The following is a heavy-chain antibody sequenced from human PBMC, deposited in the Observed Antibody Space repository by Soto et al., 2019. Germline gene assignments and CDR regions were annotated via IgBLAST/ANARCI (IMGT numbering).Heavy chain of an antibody. Sequence: GSLRLSCAASGFTFSSYAMSWVRQAPGKGLEWVSAISGSGGTIYYADSVKGRFTISRDNAKNSLYLQMNSLRDEDTAVYYCAREGGSLNRFDPWGQGTLVTVSS. D-gene: IGHD1-26*01. J-gene: IGHJ5*02. CDR3: AREGGSLNRFDP. V-gene: IGHV3-23*01. CDR2: ISGSGGTI. CDR1: GFTFSSYA.